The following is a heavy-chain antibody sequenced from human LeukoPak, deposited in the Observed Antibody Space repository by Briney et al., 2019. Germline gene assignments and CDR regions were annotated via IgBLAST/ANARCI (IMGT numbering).Heavy chain of an antibody. J-gene: IGHJ3*02. CDR1: GLTFSTYW. CDR2: IDPDGST. CDR3: ASFRNTDI. Sequence: PGGSLRLSCAASGLTFSTYWMHWVRQALGKGLVWVSRIDPDGSTVYADSVRGRFTISRDNAKNTPYLQMNSLRVEDTAVYYCASFRNTDIWGQGTTVTVSP. D-gene: IGHD2/OR15-2a*01. V-gene: IGHV3-74*01.